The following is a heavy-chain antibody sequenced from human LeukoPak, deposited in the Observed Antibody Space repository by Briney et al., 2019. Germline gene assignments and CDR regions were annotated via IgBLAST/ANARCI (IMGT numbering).Heavy chain of an antibody. V-gene: IGHV4-59*01. D-gene: IGHD2-2*01. CDR2: IYYSGST. J-gene: IGHJ4*02. Sequence: SETLSPTCTVSGGSISSYYWSWIRQPPGKGLEWLGYIYYSGSTNYNPSLKSRVTISVDTSNNQFSLKLSSVTAADTAVYYCARGDIVVVPAAIGFDYWGQGTLVTVSS. CDR1: GGSISSYY. CDR3: ARGDIVVVPAAIGFDY.